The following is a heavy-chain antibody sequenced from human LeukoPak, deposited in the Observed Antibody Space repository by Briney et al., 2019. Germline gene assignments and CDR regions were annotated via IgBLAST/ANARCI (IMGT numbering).Heavy chain of an antibody. J-gene: IGHJ4*02. CDR2: ISAYNGNT. D-gene: IGHD6-19*01. CDR3: ARDLVRGSSGWPEGY. CDR1: GDTFSSYA. Sequence: ASVKVSCKVPGDTFSSYAISWVRQAPGQGLEWMGWISAYNGNTNYAQELQGRVTMTTDTSTSTAYMELRSLRSDDTAVYYCARDLVRGSSGWPEGYWGQGTLVTVSS. V-gene: IGHV1-18*01.